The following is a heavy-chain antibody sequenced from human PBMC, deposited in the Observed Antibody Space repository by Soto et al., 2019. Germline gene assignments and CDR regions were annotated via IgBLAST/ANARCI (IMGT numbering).Heavy chain of an antibody. D-gene: IGHD3-16*02. CDR1: GFTFSSYA. CDR2: ISGSGGST. Sequence: GGSLRLSCAASGFTFSSYAMSWVRQAPGKGLEWVSAISGSGGSTYYADSVKGRFTISRDNSKNTLYLQMNSLRAEDTAVYYCAKEMPTYYDYIWGSYRPTPLNAFDIWGQGTMVTVSS. V-gene: IGHV3-23*01. CDR3: AKEMPTYYDYIWGSYRPTPLNAFDI. J-gene: IGHJ3*02.